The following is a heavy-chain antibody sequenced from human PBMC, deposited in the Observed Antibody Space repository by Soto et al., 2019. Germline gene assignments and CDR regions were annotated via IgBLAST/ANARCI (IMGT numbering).Heavy chain of an antibody. CDR3: AKDYCHYYDSSANCSDAFDI. J-gene: IGHJ3*02. CDR2: IRWNSGSI. V-gene: IGHV3-9*01. D-gene: IGHD3-22*01. CDR1: GFTFDDYA. Sequence: PGGSLRLSCAASGFTFDDYAMHWVRQAPGKGLEWVSGIRWNSGSIGYADSVKGRFTISRDNAKNSLYLQMNSLRAEDTALYYCAKDYCHYYDSSANCSDAFDIWGQGTMVTVSS.